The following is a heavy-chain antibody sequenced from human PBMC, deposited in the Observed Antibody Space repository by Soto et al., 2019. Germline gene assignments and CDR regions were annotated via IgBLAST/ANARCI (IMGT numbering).Heavy chain of an antibody. V-gene: IGHV1-69*13. CDR2: IIPIFGTA. J-gene: IGHJ5*02. D-gene: IGHD1-20*01. CDR3: ARITRLPNWFDP. Sequence: SSVKVSCKASGGTFSSYAISWVRQAPGQGLEWMGGIIPIFGTANYAQKFQGRVTITADESTSTAYMELSSLRSEDTAVYYCARITRLPNWFDPWGQGTLVTVSS. CDR1: GGTFSSYA.